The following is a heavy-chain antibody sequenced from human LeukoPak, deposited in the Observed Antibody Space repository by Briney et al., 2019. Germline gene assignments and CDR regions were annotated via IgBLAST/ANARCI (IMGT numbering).Heavy chain of an antibody. CDR1: AFTFSNYD. V-gene: IGHV3-48*02. D-gene: IGHD1-14*01. J-gene: IGHJ4*02. CDR3: ARGNRYYFDY. CDR2: ISSTSGAI. Sequence: GGSLRLPCAASAFTFSNYDMNWVRQAPGKGLEWVSYISSTSGAIRYADSVKGRFTISRDNAKNSLYLQMNSLRDEDTAVYYCARGNRYYFDYWGQGTLVTVSS.